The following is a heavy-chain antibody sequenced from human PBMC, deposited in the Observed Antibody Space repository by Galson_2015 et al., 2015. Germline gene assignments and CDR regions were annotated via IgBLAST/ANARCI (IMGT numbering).Heavy chain of an antibody. CDR2: VDYSGTT. CDR1: GGSISSYY. D-gene: IGHD3-16*01. J-gene: IGHJ2*01. V-gene: IGHV4-59*01. Sequence: SETLSLTCTVSGGSISSYYWSWIRQPPGKGLEWIGYVDYSGTTNYNPSLKSRVTISVDTSKNQFSLKLRSVTAADTAMYYCASVRVGAHWYFDLWGRGTLVTVSS. CDR3: ASVRVGAHWYFDL.